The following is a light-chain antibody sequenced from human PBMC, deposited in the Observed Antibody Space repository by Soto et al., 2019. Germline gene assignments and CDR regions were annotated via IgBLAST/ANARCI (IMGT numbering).Light chain of an antibody. V-gene: IGKV1-39*01. Sequence: IQMSISLSAVSATVEDKVTITCPGSQSISSYLNWYQQKPGKAPKLLIYAASSLQSGVPSRFSGSGSGTDFTLTIISLQPEEFATYYCHQSYSTPRTFGQGTKV. CDR2: AAS. J-gene: IGKJ1*01. CDR3: HQSYSTPRT. CDR1: QSISSY.